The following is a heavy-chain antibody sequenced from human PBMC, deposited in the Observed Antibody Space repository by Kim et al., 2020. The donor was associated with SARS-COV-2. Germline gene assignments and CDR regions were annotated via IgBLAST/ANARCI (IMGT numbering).Heavy chain of an antibody. CDR3: TTRLNYDSGGYYSAFDY. J-gene: IGHJ4*02. Sequence: GGSLRLSCAASGFSFSNDRMSWVRQAPGKGLEWVGRIKSKTDGGTTDYAAPVKGRFTISRDDSKNTLYLQMNSLKTEDTAMYYCTTRLNYDSGGYYSAFDYWGQGTLVTVSS. V-gene: IGHV3-15*01. D-gene: IGHD3-22*01. CDR1: GFSFSNDR. CDR2: IKSKTDGGTT.